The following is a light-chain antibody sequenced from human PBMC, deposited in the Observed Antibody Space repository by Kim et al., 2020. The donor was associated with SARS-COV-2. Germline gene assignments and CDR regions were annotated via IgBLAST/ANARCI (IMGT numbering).Light chain of an antibody. CDR1: QNIYSW. V-gene: IGKV1-12*01. Sequence: DIQMTQSPSSVSASVGDRVSITGRASQNIYSWLAWYQQKPGKAPELLIYAASSLQSGVPARFSGSGSGIGFTLSLTNLQPEDFSTLYWQQANIFPHTFGQGTKLEI. CDR2: AAS. CDR3: QQANIFPHT. J-gene: IGKJ2*01.